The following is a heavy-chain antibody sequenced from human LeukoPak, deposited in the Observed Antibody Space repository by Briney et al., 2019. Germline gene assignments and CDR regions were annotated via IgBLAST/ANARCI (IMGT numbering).Heavy chain of an antibody. CDR3: AVPAAMKRGETFDY. J-gene: IGHJ4*02. CDR1: GYTFTGYY. V-gene: IGHV1-2*02. Sequence: ASVKVSCKASGYTFTGYYMHCVRQAPGQGLEWMGWINPNSGGTNYAQKFQGRATMTRDTSISTAYMELSRLRSDDTAVYYCAVPAAMKRGETFDYWGQGTLVTVSS. CDR2: INPNSGGT. D-gene: IGHD2-2*01.